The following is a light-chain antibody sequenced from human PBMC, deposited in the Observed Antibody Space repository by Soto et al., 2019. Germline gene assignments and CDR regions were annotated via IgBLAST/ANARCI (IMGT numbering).Light chain of an antibody. CDR1: QSVSSK. CDR3: QHYNDWPPTWT. Sequence: EIVMTQSPATLSVSPGERATISCRASQSVSSKLAWYQQKPGQTPRVLIYGASTRATGIPARFSGSGSGTEFTLTISSLQSEDSAVYHCQHYNDWPPTWTFGQGTKV. CDR2: GAS. V-gene: IGKV3-15*01. J-gene: IGKJ1*01.